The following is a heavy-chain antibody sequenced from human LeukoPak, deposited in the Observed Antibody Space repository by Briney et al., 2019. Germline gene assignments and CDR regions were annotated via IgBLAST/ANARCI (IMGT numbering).Heavy chain of an antibody. CDR2: IYYSGST. Sequence: SETLSLTCTVSGGSISSSSYYWGWIRQPPGKGLEWIGSIYYSGSTYYNPSLKSRVTISVDTSKNQFSLKLSSVTAADTAVYYCARHWPVSYDFWSGVPFDYWGQGTLVTVSS. D-gene: IGHD3-3*01. CDR1: GGSISSSSYY. J-gene: IGHJ4*02. V-gene: IGHV4-39*01. CDR3: ARHWPVSYDFWSGVPFDY.